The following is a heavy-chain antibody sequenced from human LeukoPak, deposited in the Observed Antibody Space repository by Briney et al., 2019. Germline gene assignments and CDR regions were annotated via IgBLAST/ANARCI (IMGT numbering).Heavy chain of an antibody. D-gene: IGHD6-19*01. CDR2: IWYDGSNK. Sequence: GGSLRLSCAASGFTFRNYGMHWVRQAPGKGLEWVALIWYDGSNKYYTDSVKGRFTISRDNSKNMLYLQMNSLRTEDTAVYYCATLRSDSSGWYYFDYWGQGTLVTVSS. V-gene: IGHV3-30*02. CDR3: ATLRSDSSGWYYFDY. CDR1: GFTFRNYG. J-gene: IGHJ4*02.